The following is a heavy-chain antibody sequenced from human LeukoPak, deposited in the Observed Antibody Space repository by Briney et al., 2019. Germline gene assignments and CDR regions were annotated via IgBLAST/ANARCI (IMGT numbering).Heavy chain of an antibody. D-gene: IGHD5-18*01. J-gene: IGHJ2*01. V-gene: IGHV3-30*18. Sequence: GGSLRLSCAASGFTFSNFAMNWVRQAPDKGLEWVAVISDDGSNTYYADSVKGRFTISRDNSKNTLYLQLNSLRTEDTAVYYCAKDADTATIIYWYFDLWGRGTLVTVSS. CDR2: ISDDGSNT. CDR1: GFTFSNFA. CDR3: AKDADTATIIYWYFDL.